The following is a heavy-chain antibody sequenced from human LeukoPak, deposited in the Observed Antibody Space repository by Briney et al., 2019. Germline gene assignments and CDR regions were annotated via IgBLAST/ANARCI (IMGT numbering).Heavy chain of an antibody. CDR1: GFTFSNYG. D-gene: IGHD5-18*01. J-gene: IGHJ4*02. CDR2: IRNDGSNK. CDR3: AKAEPYTAMGNFDY. Sequence: PGGSLRLSCAASGFTFSNYGMHWVRQAPGKGLEWVAFIRNDGSNKYYADSVKGRFTISRDNSKNTLYLQMNSLRAEDTAVYYCAKAEPYTAMGNFDYWGQGTLVTVSS. V-gene: IGHV3-30*02.